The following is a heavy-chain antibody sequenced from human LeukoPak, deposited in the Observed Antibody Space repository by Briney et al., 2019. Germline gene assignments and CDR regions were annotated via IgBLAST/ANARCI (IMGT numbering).Heavy chain of an antibody. V-gene: IGHV5-51*01. CDR2: NYHDDSDT. CDR3: ARMGSIAASRNWFDP. CDR1: GYGFTNYW. J-gene: IGHJ5*02. D-gene: IGHD6-6*01. Sequence: GEALQISCNGSGYGFTNYWIGWVRQMPGKGLEWMGINYHDDSDTKYSPSFQGQVTISADKSINTAYLSWSCLKASDTAMYFCARMGSIAASRNWFDPWGQGTLVTVSS.